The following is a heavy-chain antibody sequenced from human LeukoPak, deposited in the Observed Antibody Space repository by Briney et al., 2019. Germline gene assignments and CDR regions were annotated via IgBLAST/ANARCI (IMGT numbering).Heavy chain of an antibody. CDR3: AKEGIDWLSNLIFDY. Sequence: GGSLRLSCTASGFTFSSYSMNWVRQAPGKGLEWVSCISSGSSYIYYADSVKGRFTISRDNAKNSLYLQMTSLRAEDTAVYYCAKEGIDWLSNLIFDYWGQGTLVTVSS. CDR1: GFTFSSYS. V-gene: IGHV3-21*04. J-gene: IGHJ4*02. D-gene: IGHD3-9*01. CDR2: ISSGSSYI.